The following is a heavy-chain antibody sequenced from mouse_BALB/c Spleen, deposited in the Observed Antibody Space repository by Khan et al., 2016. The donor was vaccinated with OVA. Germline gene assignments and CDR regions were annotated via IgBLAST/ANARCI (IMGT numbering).Heavy chain of an antibody. V-gene: IGHV1-4*01. CDR3: ARRTTEYAFDY. CDR1: GYTFTSHT. J-gene: IGHJ4*01. D-gene: IGHD2-14*01. CDR2: INPRSDYT. Sequence: VQLQQSGAELARPGASVKMSCKASGYTFTSHTMHWVKQRPGQGLEWIGYINPRSDYTQYNQKFNDKAKLTADISSSTAYMQLSSLTSEDSAVYYCARRTTEYAFDYWGQGTSVTVSS.